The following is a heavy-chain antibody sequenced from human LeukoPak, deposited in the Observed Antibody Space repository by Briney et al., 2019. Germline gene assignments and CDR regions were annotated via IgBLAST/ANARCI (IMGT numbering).Heavy chain of an antibody. CDR2: IRSKAYGETA. Sequence: GGSLRLSCAASGFAFSDSWMTWIRQAPGKGLEWVGFIRSKAYGETADYAASVKGRFTISRDDSKAIAYLQMNSLKTEDTAVYHCTRDRGAYNLYDYWGQGTLVTVSS. CDR1: GFAFSDSW. J-gene: IGHJ4*02. CDR3: TRDRGAYNLYDY. V-gene: IGHV3-49*03. D-gene: IGHD1-1*01.